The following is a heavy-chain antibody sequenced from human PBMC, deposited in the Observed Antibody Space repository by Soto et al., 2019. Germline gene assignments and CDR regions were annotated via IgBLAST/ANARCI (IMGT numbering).Heavy chain of an antibody. J-gene: IGHJ4*02. V-gene: IGHV3-23*01. CDR1: GFTFSSYA. D-gene: IGHD6-19*01. Sequence: GGSLRLSCAASGFTFSSYAMSWVRQAPGKGLEWVSAISGSGGSTYYADSVKGRFTISRDNSKNTLYLQMNSLRAEDTAVYHCAKDSFEWLLIDYWGQGTLVTVSS. CDR3: AKDSFEWLLIDY. CDR2: ISGSGGST.